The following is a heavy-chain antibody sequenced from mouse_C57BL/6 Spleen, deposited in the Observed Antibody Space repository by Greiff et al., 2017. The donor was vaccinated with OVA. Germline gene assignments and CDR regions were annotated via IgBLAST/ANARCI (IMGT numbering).Heavy chain of an antibody. J-gene: IGHJ3*01. CDR3: AKSTGFAY. Sequence: EVQLVESGGGLVKPGGSLKLSCAASGFTFSDYGMHWVRQAPEKGLEWVAYISSGSSTIYSADTVKGRFTITGDNAKNTLFLQMTSLRSEDTAMYYCAKSTGFAYWGQGTLVTVSA. D-gene: IGHD1-1*01. CDR1: GFTFSDYG. CDR2: ISSGSSTI. V-gene: IGHV5-17*01.